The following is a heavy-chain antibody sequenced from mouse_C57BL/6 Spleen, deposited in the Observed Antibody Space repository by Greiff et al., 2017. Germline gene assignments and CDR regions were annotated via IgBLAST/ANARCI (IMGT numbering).Heavy chain of an antibody. J-gene: IGHJ1*03. Sequence: VQLQQSGPELVKPGASVKISCKASGYTFTDYYMNWVKQSHGKSLEWIGDINPNNGGTSYNQKFKGKATLTVDTSSSTAYMELRSLTSEDSAVYDCARGVHDDGYPNWYFDVWGTGTTVTVSS. CDR3: ARGVHDDGYPNWYFDV. D-gene: IGHD2-3*01. CDR1: GYTFTDYY. CDR2: INPNNGGT. V-gene: IGHV1-26*01.